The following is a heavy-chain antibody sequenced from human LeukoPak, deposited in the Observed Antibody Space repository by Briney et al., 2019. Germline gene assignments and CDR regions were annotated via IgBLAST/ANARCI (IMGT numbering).Heavy chain of an antibody. CDR3: ARKGPANYYYYYMDV. CDR1: GYTFTSYD. V-gene: IGHV1-8*01. J-gene: IGHJ6*03. Sequence: GASVKVSCKASGYTFTSYDINWVRQATGQGLEWMGWMNPNSGNTGYAQKFQGRVTTTRNTSISTAYMELSSLRSEDTAVYFCARKGPANYYYYYMDVWGKGTTVTVSS. D-gene: IGHD2-2*01. CDR2: MNPNSGNT.